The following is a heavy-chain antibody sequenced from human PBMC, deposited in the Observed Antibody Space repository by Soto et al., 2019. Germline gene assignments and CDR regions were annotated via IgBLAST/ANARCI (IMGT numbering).Heavy chain of an antibody. CDR3: ARSPPLYGSGSYRYYGMDV. Sequence: GASVKVSFKASGYTFTSYAMHWVRQAPGQRLEWMGWINAGNGNTKYSQKFQGRVTITRDTSASTAYMELSSLRSEDTAVYYCARSPPLYGSGSYRYYGMDVWGQGTTVTVSS. CDR2: INAGNGNT. CDR1: GYTFTSYA. D-gene: IGHD3-10*01. V-gene: IGHV1-3*01. J-gene: IGHJ6*02.